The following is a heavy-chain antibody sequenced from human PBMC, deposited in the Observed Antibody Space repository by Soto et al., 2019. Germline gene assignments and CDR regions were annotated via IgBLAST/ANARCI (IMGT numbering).Heavy chain of an antibody. CDR3: ARELVTVTTLGYFDY. D-gene: IGHD4-17*01. CDR1: GGTFSSDD. V-gene: IGHV1-69*01. J-gene: IGHJ4*02. Sequence: QVQLVQSGAEVKKPGSSVKVSCKASGGTFSSDDISWVRQVPGQGLEWLGGISPIFGTANYAQKFQGRVTVTADESMSTAYMDLSSLISDGTAVYFGARELVTVTTLGYFDYLGQGTLVNVSS. CDR2: ISPIFGTA.